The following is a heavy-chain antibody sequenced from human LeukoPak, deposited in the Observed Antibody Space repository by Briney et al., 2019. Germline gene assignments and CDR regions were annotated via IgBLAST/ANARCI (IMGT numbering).Heavy chain of an antibody. CDR2: LNPDTGST. Sequence: ASVQVSCKASGYTFTGYYIHWVRQAPGQGLEWMGGLNPDTGSTNYAQKFQARVITTRDTSINTAYMELRRLRYDDTAMYFCARESFSGSGGLNWFAPWGQGTLVTVSA. J-gene: IGHJ5*02. D-gene: IGHD3-10*01. V-gene: IGHV1-2*02. CDR1: GYTFTGYY. CDR3: ARESFSGSGGLNWFAP.